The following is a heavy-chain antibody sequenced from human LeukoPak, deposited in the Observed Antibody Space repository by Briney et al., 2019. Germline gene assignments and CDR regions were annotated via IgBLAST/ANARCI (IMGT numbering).Heavy chain of an antibody. J-gene: IGHJ5*02. CDR3: ARHSGLRSPFDP. D-gene: IGHD3-3*01. CDR2: IYSSGNT. Sequence: SETLSLTCTVSGVSISTTNYYWGWIRQPPGGDLEWIGSIYSSGNTYYNPSLESRVTISVDTSKNQLSLKLTSATAADTSVYYCARHSGLRSPFDPWGQGTLVTVSS. CDR1: GVSISTTNYY. V-gene: IGHV4-39*01.